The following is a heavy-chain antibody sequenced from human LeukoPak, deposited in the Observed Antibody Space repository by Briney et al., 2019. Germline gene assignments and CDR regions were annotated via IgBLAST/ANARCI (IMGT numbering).Heavy chain of an antibody. V-gene: IGHV1-69*04. Sequence: SVKVSCKASGGTFSSYAISWVRQAPGQGLEWMGRIIPILGIANYAQKFQGRVTITADKSTSTAYMELSSLRSEDAAVYYCARDQWQQPFDYWGQGTLVTVSS. CDR3: ARDQWQQPFDY. CDR2: IIPILGIA. CDR1: GGTFSSYA. D-gene: IGHD6-13*01. J-gene: IGHJ4*02.